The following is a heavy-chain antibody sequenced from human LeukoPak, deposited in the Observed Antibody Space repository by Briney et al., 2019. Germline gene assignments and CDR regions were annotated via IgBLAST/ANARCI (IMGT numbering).Heavy chain of an antibody. CDR3: ARIGYGVSFDY. CDR1: GFTFSSYA. Sequence: GGSLILSCAASGFTFSSYAMSWVRQAPGKGLEWVSAISGSGGSTYYADSVKGRFTISRDNAKNSLYLQMNSLRAEDTAVYYCARIGYGVSFDYWGQGTLVTVSS. V-gene: IGHV3-23*01. D-gene: IGHD4/OR15-4a*01. J-gene: IGHJ4*02. CDR2: ISGSGGST.